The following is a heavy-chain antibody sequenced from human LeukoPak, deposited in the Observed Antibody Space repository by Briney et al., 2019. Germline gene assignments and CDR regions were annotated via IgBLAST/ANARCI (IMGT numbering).Heavy chain of an antibody. V-gene: IGHV3-74*01. CDR1: GFTFSTYW. J-gene: IGHJ4*02. CDR3: ARGRGVDY. Sequence: GGSLRLSYAASGFTFSTYWMHWVRQAPGKGLVWVSHINSYGSSTSYADSVKGRFTISRDNAKNTLYLQMNSLRAEDTAVYYCARGRGVDYWGQGTLVTVSS. CDR2: INSYGSST.